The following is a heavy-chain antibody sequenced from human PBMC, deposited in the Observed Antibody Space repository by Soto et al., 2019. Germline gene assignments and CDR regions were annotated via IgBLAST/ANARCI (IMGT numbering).Heavy chain of an antibody. CDR3: ARDRLGIAAADSFSYYYYGMDV. CDR1: GYTFTGYG. Sequence: ASVKVSCKASGYTFTGYGISWGRQAPGQGLEWMGWISAYNGNTNYAQKLQGRVTMTTDTSTSTAYMELRSLRSDDTAVYYCARDRLGIAAADSFSYYYYGMDVWGQGTTVTVSS. CDR2: ISAYNGNT. J-gene: IGHJ6*02. D-gene: IGHD6-13*01. V-gene: IGHV1-18*01.